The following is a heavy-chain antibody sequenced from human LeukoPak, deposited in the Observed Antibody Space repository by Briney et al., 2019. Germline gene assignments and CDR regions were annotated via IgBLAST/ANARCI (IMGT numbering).Heavy chain of an antibody. CDR1: GGSISYYY. V-gene: IGHV4-59*01. CDR3: ARNMAGYSNDAFDV. CDR2: IYYSGST. J-gene: IGHJ3*01. D-gene: IGHD3-9*01. Sequence: PSETLSLTCTVSGGSISYYYWSWIRQPPGEGLEWIGYIYYSGSTNCNPSPKSRVTISVDTSKNQFSLKLSSVTAADTAVYYCARNMAGYSNDAFDVWGQGTMVTVSS.